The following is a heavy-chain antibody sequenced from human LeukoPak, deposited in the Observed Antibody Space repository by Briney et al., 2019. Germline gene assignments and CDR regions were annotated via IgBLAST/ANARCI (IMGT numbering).Heavy chain of an antibody. J-gene: IGHJ4*02. D-gene: IGHD6-25*01. V-gene: IGHV3-23*01. CDR2: ISGSGGST. Sequence: GGSLRLSCAASGFTFSSYAMSWVRQAPGKGLEWVSAISGSGGSTYYADSVKGRFAISRDNSKNTLYLQMNSLRAEDTAVYYCAKGLSSSGSWLGFDYWGQGTLVTVSS. CDR3: AKGLSSSGSWLGFDY. CDR1: GFTFSSYA.